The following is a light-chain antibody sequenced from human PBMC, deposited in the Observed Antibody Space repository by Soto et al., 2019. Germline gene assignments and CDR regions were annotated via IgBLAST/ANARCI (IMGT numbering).Light chain of an antibody. J-gene: IGKJ1*01. CDR3: QQYDNSPWT. V-gene: IGKV3-20*01. Sequence: EIVLTQSPGTLSSSPGEGATLSCRASQSVSSSYLAWYQQKPGQAPRLLIFGASNRATGIPARFSGSGSGTDFTLTISRLQPEDFAVYYCQQYDNSPWTFGRGTKVDIK. CDR1: QSVSSSY. CDR2: GAS.